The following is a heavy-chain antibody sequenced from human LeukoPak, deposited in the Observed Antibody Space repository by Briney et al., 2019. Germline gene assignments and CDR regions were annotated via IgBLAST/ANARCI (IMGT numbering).Heavy chain of an antibody. Sequence: GGSLRLSCAVSGFTFSGYAMSWVRQTPEKGLEFLSAISSSGESKYYADSVKGRFTISRDNSKNTLYLQMNSLRAEDTAVYYCAKDRSGSYSQGLDYWGQGTLVTVSS. J-gene: IGHJ4*02. CDR3: AKDRSGSYSQGLDY. D-gene: IGHD1-26*01. CDR2: ISSSGESK. V-gene: IGHV3-23*01. CDR1: GFTFSGYA.